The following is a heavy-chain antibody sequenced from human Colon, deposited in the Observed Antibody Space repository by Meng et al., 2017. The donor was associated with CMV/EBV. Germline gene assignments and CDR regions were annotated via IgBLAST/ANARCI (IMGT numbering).Heavy chain of an antibody. J-gene: IGHJ4*02. V-gene: IGHV3-49*04. CDR2: IRSKAYGGTT. Sequence: GESLKISCTASGFTFGDYAMSWVRQAPGKGLEWVGFIRSKAYGGTTEYAASVKGRFTISRDNSKNTLYLQMNSLRAEDTAVYYCAKGWSGGANYYFDYWGQGTLVTVSS. D-gene: IGHD1-26*01. CDR3: AKGWSGGANYYFDY. CDR1: GFTFGDYA.